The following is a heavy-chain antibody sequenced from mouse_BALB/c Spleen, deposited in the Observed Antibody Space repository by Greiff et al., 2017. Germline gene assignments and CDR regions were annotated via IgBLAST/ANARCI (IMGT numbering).Heavy chain of an antibody. Sequence: VQLQQSGAELARPGASVKLSCKASGYTFTSYWMQWVKQRPGQGLEWIGAIYPGDGDTRYTQKFKGKATLTADKSSSTAYMQLSSLASEDSAVYYCARSPYYYGSSPYWYFDVWGAGTTVTVSS. J-gene: IGHJ1*01. CDR1: GYTFTSYW. CDR3: ARSPYYYGSSPYWYFDV. D-gene: IGHD1-1*01. CDR2: IYPGDGDT. V-gene: IGHV1-87*01.